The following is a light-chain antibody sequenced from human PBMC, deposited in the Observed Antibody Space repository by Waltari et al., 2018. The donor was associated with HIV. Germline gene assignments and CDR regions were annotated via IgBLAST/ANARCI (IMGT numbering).Light chain of an antibody. CDR1: SSNIGAGYD. Sequence: QSVLTQPPSVSGAPGQRVTIPCTGSSSNIGAGYDVHWYQQLPGTAPKLLIYGNNNRPSGVPDRVSGSKSGTSASLAITGLQAEDEADYYCQSYDNSLSGSGVFGGGTKLTVL. J-gene: IGLJ2*01. V-gene: IGLV1-40*01. CDR3: QSYDNSLSGSGV. CDR2: GNN.